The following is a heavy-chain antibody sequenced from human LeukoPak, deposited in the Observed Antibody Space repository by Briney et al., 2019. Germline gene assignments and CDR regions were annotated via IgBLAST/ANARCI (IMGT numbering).Heavy chain of an antibody. D-gene: IGHD2-15*01. CDR2: ISPSGDAT. CDR1: GYTFTNYY. Sequence: ASVKVSCKASGYTFTNYYMHWVRQSPGRGLEWMGLISPSGDATMYAQKFQGRLTLTRDTSTSTDYMELSSLRSEDTAVYYCARDNSDTIKGECSGSCYWWFDPWGQGTLVTVSS. J-gene: IGHJ5*02. CDR3: ARDNSDTIKGECSGSCYWWFDP. V-gene: IGHV1-46*01.